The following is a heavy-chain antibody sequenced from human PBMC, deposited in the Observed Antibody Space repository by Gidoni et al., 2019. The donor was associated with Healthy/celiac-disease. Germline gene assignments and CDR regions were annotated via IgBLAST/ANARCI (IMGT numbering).Heavy chain of an antibody. V-gene: IGHV3-53*01. CDR2: IHCGGNT. CDR3: ASKGAYFDFWSGYSLDY. Sequence: EVQPVESGGGLTQPGGSMRLSCAASGLTCSANYMSWVRQASGKGREWVSAIHCGGNTYYADPVKGRITICRDNTKNTLYLQMNRLGAEDTDFCYCASKGAYFDFWSGYSLDYWGQGTLVTVSS. D-gene: IGHD3-3*01. J-gene: IGHJ4*02. CDR1: GLTCSANY.